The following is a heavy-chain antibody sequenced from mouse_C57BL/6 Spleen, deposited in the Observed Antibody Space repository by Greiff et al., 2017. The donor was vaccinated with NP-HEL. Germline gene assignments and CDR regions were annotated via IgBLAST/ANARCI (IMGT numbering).Heavy chain of an antibody. D-gene: IGHD2-4*01. CDR2: IYPRSGNT. V-gene: IGHV1-81*01. Sequence: VQLQQSGAELARPGASVKLSCKASGYTFTSYGISWVKQRTGQGLEWIGEIYPRSGNTYYNEKFKGKATLTADKSSSTAYMELRSLTSEDSAVYFCARGSYDYDRFAYWGQGTLVTVSA. J-gene: IGHJ3*01. CDR1: GYTFTSYG. CDR3: ARGSYDYDRFAY.